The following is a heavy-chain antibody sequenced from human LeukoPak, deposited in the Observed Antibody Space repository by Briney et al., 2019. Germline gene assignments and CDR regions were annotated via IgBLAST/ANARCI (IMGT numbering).Heavy chain of an antibody. J-gene: IGHJ5*02. CDR3: ARVYPNCGGDCLGWFGP. CDR1: GGSISSYD. Sequence: ADTRSFTCTVSGGSISSYDWSWIRQPPGKGRAWIGYIYYIASTTYNPSLNRRVTISVHTSQSQLSLQLSSVTVADTAVYYCARVYPNCGGDCLGWFGPWGQGTLVTVSS. D-gene: IGHD2-21*02. V-gene: IGHV4-59*01. CDR2: IYYIAST.